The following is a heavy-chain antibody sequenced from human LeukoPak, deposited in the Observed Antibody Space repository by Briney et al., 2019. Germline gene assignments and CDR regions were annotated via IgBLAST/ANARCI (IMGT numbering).Heavy chain of an antibody. D-gene: IGHD6-13*01. CDR2: INHSGST. CDR3: ARIESAAAGSDY. V-gene: IGHV4-34*01. CDR1: GGSFSGYY. Sequence: MPSETLSLTCAVYGGSFSGYYWSWVRQPPGKGLEWIGEINHSGSTNYNPSLKSRVTISVDTSKNQFSLKLSSVTAADTAVYYCARIESAAAGSDYWGQGTVVSLSS. J-gene: IGHJ4*02.